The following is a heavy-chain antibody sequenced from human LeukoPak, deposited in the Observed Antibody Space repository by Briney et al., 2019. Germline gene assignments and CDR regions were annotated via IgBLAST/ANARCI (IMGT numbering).Heavy chain of an antibody. J-gene: IGHJ4*02. D-gene: IGHD4-17*01. Sequence: GGSLRLSCAASGFTFSNYAMSWVRQAPGRGLEWVSAISGSSGLTYYADSVKGRFTISRDNTKNTLYLQMNSLRAEDTAVYYCALSETTVTTLVYWGQGTLVTVSS. V-gene: IGHV3-23*01. CDR1: GFTFSNYA. CDR2: ISGSSGLT. CDR3: ALSETTVTTLVY.